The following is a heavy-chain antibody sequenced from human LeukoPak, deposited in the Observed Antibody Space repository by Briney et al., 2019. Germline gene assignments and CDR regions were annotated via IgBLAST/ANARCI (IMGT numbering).Heavy chain of an antibody. CDR2: TYHSGST. CDR3: ARAPLVVTANQDYNWFDP. V-gene: IGHV4-38-2*02. Sequence: SETLSLTCNVSAYSITNGYYWGWIRPAPGKGLEWIGSTYHSGSTYYNPSLKSRVTMSVDTSKNQFSLKLSSVTAADTAVYYCARAPLVVTANQDYNWFDPWGQGTLVTVSS. J-gene: IGHJ5*02. CDR1: AYSITNGYY. D-gene: IGHD2-21*02.